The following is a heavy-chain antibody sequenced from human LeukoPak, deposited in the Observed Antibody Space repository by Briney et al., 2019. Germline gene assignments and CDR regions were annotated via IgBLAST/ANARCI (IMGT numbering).Heavy chain of an antibody. Sequence: GGSLRLSCAASGFTFSSYGMHWVRQAPGKGLEWVAVIWYDGSNKYYADSVKGRFTISRDNSKNTLYLQMNSLRAEDTAVYYCAKDRLLGDGYSDFDYWGQGTLATVSS. V-gene: IGHV3-33*06. D-gene: IGHD5-24*01. CDR1: GFTFSSYG. CDR3: AKDRLLGDGYSDFDY. CDR2: IWYDGSNK. J-gene: IGHJ4*02.